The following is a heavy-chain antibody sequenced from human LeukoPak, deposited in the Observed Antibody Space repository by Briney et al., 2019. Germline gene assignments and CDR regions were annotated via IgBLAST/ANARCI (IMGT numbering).Heavy chain of an antibody. Sequence: PGGSLRLSCAASGFTVNTNYMSWVRQAPGKGLEWVSVIYSGGATYYADSVKGRFTISRDNAKNSLYLQMNSLRAEDTAVYYCARDLYSSSSGWFDPWGQGTLVTVSS. V-gene: IGHV3-53*01. CDR1: GFTVNTNY. CDR3: ARDLYSSSSGWFDP. CDR2: IYSGGAT. J-gene: IGHJ5*02. D-gene: IGHD6-6*01.